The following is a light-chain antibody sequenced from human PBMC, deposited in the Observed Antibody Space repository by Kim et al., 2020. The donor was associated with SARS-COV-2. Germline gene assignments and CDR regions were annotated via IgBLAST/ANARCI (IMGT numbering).Light chain of an antibody. CDR2: GSS. V-gene: IGLV1-44*01. J-gene: IGLJ3*02. Sequence: QSVLTQPPSASGTPGQRVTISCSGSNSNIGGNNVNWYQQLPGTAPKLLIYGSSQRPSGVPARFSGFKSGTSASLAISGLQSEDEADYSCATWDDNLRGPVFGGGTQLTVL. CDR1: NSNIGGNN. CDR3: ATWDDNLRGPV.